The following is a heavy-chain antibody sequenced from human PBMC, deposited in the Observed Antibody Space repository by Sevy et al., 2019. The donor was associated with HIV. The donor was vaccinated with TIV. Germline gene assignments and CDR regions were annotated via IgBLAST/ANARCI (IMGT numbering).Heavy chain of an antibody. CDR1: GFTFSTYW. Sequence: GGSLRLSCAASGFTFSTYWMTWVRQAPGKGLEWVANIKQDGSEKYYAGSVKGRVTVSRDKTKNSLYLQLNSLRAEDTAIYYCARDPVCSGWYFPRGIDYWGQGTLVTVSS. D-gene: IGHD6-13*01. J-gene: IGHJ4*02. V-gene: IGHV3-7*01. CDR2: IKQDGSEK. CDR3: ARDPVCSGWYFPRGIDY.